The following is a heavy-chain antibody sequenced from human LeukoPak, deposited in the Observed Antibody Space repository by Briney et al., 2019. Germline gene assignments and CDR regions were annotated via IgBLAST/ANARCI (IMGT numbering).Heavy chain of an antibody. CDR2: IRKDGSLQ. CDR1: GFTFSSFW. Sequence: GGSLRLSCAASGFTFSSFWMSWVRQAPGKGLEWVANIRKDGSLQYYVDSVEGRFTISRDNAKNSLYLQMNTLRADGTAVYYCTRVSGGYDMSDYWGQGTLVTVSS. V-gene: IGHV3-7*03. CDR3: TRVSGGYDMSDY. D-gene: IGHD3-9*01. J-gene: IGHJ4*02.